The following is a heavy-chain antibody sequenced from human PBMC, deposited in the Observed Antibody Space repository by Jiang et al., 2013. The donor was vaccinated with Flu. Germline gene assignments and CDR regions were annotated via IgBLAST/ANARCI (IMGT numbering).Heavy chain of an antibody. CDR2: INPNSGGT. V-gene: IGHV1-2*04. J-gene: IGHJ5*02. Sequence: GASVKVSCKASGYTFTGYYMHWVRRAPRQGLEWMGWINPNSGGTNYAQKFQGWVTMTRDTSISTAYMELSRLRSDDTAVYYCAREYRRCPYDFWSGYYCGAKTNWFDPWGQGTLVTVSS. CDR1: GYTFTGYY. CDR3: AREYRRCPYDFWSGYYCGAKTNWFDP. D-gene: IGHD3-3*01.